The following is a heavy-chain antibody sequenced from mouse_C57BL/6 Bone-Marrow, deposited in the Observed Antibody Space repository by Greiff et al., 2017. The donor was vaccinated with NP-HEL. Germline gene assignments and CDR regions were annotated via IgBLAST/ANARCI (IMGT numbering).Heavy chain of an antibody. CDR3: AREGLRDYAMDD. CDR2: INPNNGGT. CDR1: GYTFTDYY. V-gene: IGHV1-26*01. Sequence: VQLQQSGPELVKPGASVKISCKASGYTFTDYYMNWVKQSHGKSLEWIGDINPNNGGTSYNQKFKGKATLTVDKSSSTAYMELRSLTSEDSAVYYCAREGLRDYAMDDWGQGTSVTVSS. J-gene: IGHJ4*01.